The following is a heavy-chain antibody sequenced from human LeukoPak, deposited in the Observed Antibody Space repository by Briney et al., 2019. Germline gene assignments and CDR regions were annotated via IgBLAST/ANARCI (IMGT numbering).Heavy chain of an antibody. CDR3: ARHSSSWSNFDY. V-gene: IGHV3-74*01. Sequence: TGGSLRLSCAASGFTLSSYWMHWVRQAPGKGLVWVSRINSDGSSTTYVDSVKGRFTISRDNAKNSLYLQMNSLRAEDTAVYYCARHSSSWSNFDYWGQGTLVTVSS. J-gene: IGHJ4*02. CDR2: INSDGSST. CDR1: GFTLSSYW. D-gene: IGHD6-13*01.